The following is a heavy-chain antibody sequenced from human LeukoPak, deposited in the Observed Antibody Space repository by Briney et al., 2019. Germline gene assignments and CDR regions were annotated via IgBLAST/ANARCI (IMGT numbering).Heavy chain of an antibody. D-gene: IGHD3-22*01. CDR1: GFTFDDYG. V-gene: IGHV3-20*04. Sequence: PGGSLRLSCAASGFTFDDYGMSWVRQAPGKGLEWVSGINWNGGSTGYADSVKGRLTISRDNAKNSLYLQMNSLSAEDTALYYCARGGHSSGYYYQLDYWGQGTLVTVSS. J-gene: IGHJ4*02. CDR2: INWNGGST. CDR3: ARGGHSSGYYYQLDY.